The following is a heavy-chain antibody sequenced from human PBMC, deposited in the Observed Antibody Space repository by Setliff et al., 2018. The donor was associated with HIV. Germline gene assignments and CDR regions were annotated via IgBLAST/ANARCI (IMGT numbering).Heavy chain of an antibody. V-gene: IGHV1-18*01. CDR3: ARATSGTILDY. Sequence: ASVKVSCKASGYTLSTYLIAWVRQAPGQGLEWMGWISPFNGNTNYAQKLQGRVTVTSDKSTSTAYLELRGLRSDDTAIYYCARATSGTILDYWGQGTLVTVSS. CDR2: ISPFNGNT. J-gene: IGHJ4*02. D-gene: IGHD3-10*01. CDR1: GYTLSTYL.